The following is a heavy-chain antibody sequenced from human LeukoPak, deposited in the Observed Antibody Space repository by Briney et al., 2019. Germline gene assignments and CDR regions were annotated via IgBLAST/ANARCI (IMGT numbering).Heavy chain of an antibody. CDR2: IYYSGST. D-gene: IGHD3-3*01. CDR1: GGSISSGDYY. Sequence: SETLSLTCTVSGGSISSGDYYWSWIRQPPGKGLEWIGYIYYSGSTNYNPSLKSRVTISVDTSKNQFSLKLSSVTAADTAVYYCARGGNYDFWSGYYSGAFDYWGQGTLVTVSS. J-gene: IGHJ4*02. CDR3: ARGGNYDFWSGYYSGAFDY. V-gene: IGHV4-30-4*08.